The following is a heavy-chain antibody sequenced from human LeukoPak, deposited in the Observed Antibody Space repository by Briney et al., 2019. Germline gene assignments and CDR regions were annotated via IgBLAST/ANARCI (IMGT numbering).Heavy chain of an antibody. V-gene: IGHV3-30*18. D-gene: IGHD3-10*01. CDR2: ISYDGSNK. Sequence: PGRSLRLSCAASGFTFSSYGMHWVRQAPGKGLEWVAVISYDGSNKYYADSVKGRFTISRDNSKNTLYLQMNSLRAEDTAVYYCAKGADYYGSGSYYPNFDYWGQGTLVTVSS. CDR3: AKGADYYGSGSYYPNFDY. CDR1: GFTFSSYG. J-gene: IGHJ4*02.